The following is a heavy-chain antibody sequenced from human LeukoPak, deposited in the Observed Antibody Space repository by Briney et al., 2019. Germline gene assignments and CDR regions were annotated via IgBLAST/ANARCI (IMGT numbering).Heavy chain of an antibody. Sequence: SETLSLTRAVYGGSFSGYYWSWIRQPPGKGLEWIGEINHSGSTNYNPSLKSRVTISVDTSKNQFSLKLSSVTAADTAVYYCARGRFDSSGYYYVGYYYMDVWGKGTTVTVSS. V-gene: IGHV4-34*01. CDR2: INHSGST. D-gene: IGHD3-22*01. CDR3: ARGRFDSSGYYYVGYYYMDV. CDR1: GGSFSGYY. J-gene: IGHJ6*03.